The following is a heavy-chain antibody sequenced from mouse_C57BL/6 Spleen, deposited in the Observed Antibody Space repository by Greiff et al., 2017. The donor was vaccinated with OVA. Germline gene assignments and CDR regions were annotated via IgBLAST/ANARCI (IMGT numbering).Heavy chain of an antibody. D-gene: IGHD2-4*01. CDR3: ARGYYDYLYAMDY. CDR2: ISSGSSTI. CDR1: GFTFSDYG. V-gene: IGHV5-17*01. J-gene: IGHJ4*01. Sequence: DVMLVESGGGLVKPGGSLKLSCAASGFTFSDYGMHWVRQAPEKGLEWVAYISSGSSTIYYADTVKGRFTISRDNAKNTLFLQMTSLRSEDTAMYYCARGYYDYLYAMDYWGQGTSVTVSS.